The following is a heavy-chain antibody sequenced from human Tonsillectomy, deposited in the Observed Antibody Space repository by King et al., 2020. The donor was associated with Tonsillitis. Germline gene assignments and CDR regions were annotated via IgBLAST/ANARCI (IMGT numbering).Heavy chain of an antibody. J-gene: IGHJ4*02. CDR2: INPNSGDT. V-gene: IGHV1-2*02. CDR1: GYTFTGYY. CDR3: ARASVEMATIGIFDY. Sequence: EQLVQSGAEVKKPGASVKVSCKASGYTFTGYYMHWVQQAPGRGLEWMGWINPNSGDTNYAQKFQGRVTMTRDTSISTAYMELSRLRSDDTAGYYCARASVEMATIGIFDYWGQGTLVTVSS. D-gene: IGHD5-24*01.